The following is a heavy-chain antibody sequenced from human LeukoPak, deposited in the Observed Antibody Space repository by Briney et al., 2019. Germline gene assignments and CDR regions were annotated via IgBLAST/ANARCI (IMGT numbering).Heavy chain of an antibody. Sequence: SETLSLTCTVSGGSISSYYWSWIRQPPGKGLEWIGYIYDSGSTYYNPSLKSRVTISVDTSKNQFSLKLSSVTAADTAVYYCARVGGLAVAGNFDYWGQGTLVTVSS. CDR2: IYDSGST. CDR3: ARVGGLAVAGNFDY. J-gene: IGHJ4*02. D-gene: IGHD6-19*01. V-gene: IGHV4-59*01. CDR1: GGSISSYY.